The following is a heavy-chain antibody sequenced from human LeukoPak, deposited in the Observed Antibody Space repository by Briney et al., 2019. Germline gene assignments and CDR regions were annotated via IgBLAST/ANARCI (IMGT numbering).Heavy chain of an antibody. J-gene: IGHJ4*02. D-gene: IGHD6-6*01. CDR1: GFTFNRFY. V-gene: IGHV3-64D*06. Sequence: GGSLRLSCSASGFTFNRFYLHWVRQAPGKGLEFVSHISSNGATTYYADSVKGRFTISRDNSKNTLYLQMSSLRADDTAVYYCVKDRSIAAPNNDFFDSWGQGALVTVPS. CDR3: VKDRSIAAPNNDFFDS. CDR2: ISSNGATT.